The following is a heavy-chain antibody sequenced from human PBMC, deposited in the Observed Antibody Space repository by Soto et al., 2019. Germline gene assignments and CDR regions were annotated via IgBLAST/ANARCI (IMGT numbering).Heavy chain of an antibody. J-gene: IGHJ2*01. CDR2: IYYSGST. CDR3: AGGDDLGLVPSVSAFLLQRSSDL. V-gene: IGHV4-30-4*01. D-gene: IGHD3-3*01. Sequence: PPGKGLEWIGYIYYSGSTYYNPSLTSRVTISVDTSKNQFSLKLSSVTAADTAVYFFAGGDDLGLVPSVSAFLLQRSSDL.